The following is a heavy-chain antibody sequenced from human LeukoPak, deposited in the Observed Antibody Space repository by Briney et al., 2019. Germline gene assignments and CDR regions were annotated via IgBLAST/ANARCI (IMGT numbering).Heavy chain of an antibody. V-gene: IGHV1-18*01. D-gene: IGHD2-2*01. CDR2: ISAYNGNT. Sequence: GASVKVSCKVSGYTFTSYRISWVRQAPGQGLEWMGWISAYNGNTNYAQKLQGRVTMTTDTSTSTAYMELRSLRSDDTAVYYCAKDADPFGVVPDAMFYWGQGTLVTVSS. J-gene: IGHJ4*02. CDR3: AKDADPFGVVPDAMFY. CDR1: GYTFTSYR.